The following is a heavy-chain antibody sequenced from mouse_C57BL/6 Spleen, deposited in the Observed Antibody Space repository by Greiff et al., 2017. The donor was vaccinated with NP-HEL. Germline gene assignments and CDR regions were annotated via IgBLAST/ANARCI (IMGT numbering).Heavy chain of an antibody. J-gene: IGHJ3*01. CDR1: GFSLTSYG. CDR2: IWRGGST. V-gene: IGHV2-5*01. CDR3: ATYYSNYEAWFAY. Sequence: VQLQQSGPGLVQPSQSLSITCTVSGFSLTSYGVPWVRQSPGKGLEWLGVIWRGGSTDYNAAFMSRLSITKDNSKSQVFFKMNSLQADDTAIYYCATYYSNYEAWFAYWGQGTLVTVSA. D-gene: IGHD2-5*01.